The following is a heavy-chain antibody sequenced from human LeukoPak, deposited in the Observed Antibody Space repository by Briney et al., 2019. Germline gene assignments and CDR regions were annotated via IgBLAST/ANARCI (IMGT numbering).Heavy chain of an antibody. D-gene: IGHD3-9*01. J-gene: IGHJ3*02. CDR1: GYTFTGYY. CDR2: INPNSGGT. V-gene: IGHV1-2*02. CDR3: ASLNYDILTGYDAFDI. Sequence: ASVKVSCKASGYTFTGYYIHWVRQAPGQGLEWMGWINPNSGGTNYAQKFQGRVTMTRDTSISTAYTELSRLRSDDTAVYYCASLNYDILTGYDAFDIWGQGTMVTVSS.